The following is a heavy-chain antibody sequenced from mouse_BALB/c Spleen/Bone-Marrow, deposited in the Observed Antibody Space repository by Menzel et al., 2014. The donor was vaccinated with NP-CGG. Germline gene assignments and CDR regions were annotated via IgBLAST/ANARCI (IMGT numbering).Heavy chain of an antibody. D-gene: IGHD1-1*01. J-gene: IGHJ4*01. V-gene: IGHV1-80*01. CDR2: IYPGDGDT. CDR3: ASRGDYSYAMDY. CDR1: GYSFSNYW. Sequence: VKLMESGAELVRPGSSVKISCKSSGYSFSNYWMNWMKQRPGQGLEWIGQIYPGDGDTNYNGKFKGKATLTAGKSSSTAYMQLSSLTSEDSAVYFCASRGDYSYAMDYWGQGTSVTVSS.